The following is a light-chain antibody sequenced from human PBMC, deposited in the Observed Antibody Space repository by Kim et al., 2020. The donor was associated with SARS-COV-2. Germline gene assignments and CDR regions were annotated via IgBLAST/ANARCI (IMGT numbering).Light chain of an antibody. CDR3: QVWDSSTEV. V-gene: IGLV3-9*01. CDR2: RDS. J-gene: IGLJ3*02. CDR1: NIGSKN. Sequence: SGRLGKKARITCGGNNIGSKNVHWYQQKPGQAPVLVIYRDSNRPSGIPERFSGSNSGNTATLTISRAQAGDEADYYCQVWDSSTEVFGGGTQLTVL.